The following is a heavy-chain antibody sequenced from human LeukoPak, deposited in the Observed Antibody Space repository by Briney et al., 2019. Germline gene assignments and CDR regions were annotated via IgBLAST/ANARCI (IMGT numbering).Heavy chain of an antibody. V-gene: IGHV1-2*02. J-gene: IGHJ4*02. CDR2: INPNSGGT. Sequence: ASVKLSCKASGYTFSGYNMHWVRQAPGQRLEWMGLINPNSGGTNYAQKFQGRITITRDTSTSTVNMELSGLRSDDTAVYYCARSAGIAVAGAAAYWGQGTLVTVSS. CDR1: GYTFSGYN. D-gene: IGHD6-19*01. CDR3: ARSAGIAVAGAAAY.